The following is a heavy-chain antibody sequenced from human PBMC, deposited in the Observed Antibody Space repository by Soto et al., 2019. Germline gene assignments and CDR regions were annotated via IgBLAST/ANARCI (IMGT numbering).Heavy chain of an antibody. D-gene: IGHD3-16*01. V-gene: IGHV4-61*01. CDR3: ARGDYALVD. CDR1: GGSVNSGSYY. CDR2: VYGSGIF. Sequence: PSETLSLTCNVSGGSVNSGSYYWTWIRQPPGKRLEWIGYVYGSGIFNYNPSLKSRVTISVDTSKNQFSLRLRSVTAADTAVYYCARGDYALVDWGQGTLVTVSS. J-gene: IGHJ4*02.